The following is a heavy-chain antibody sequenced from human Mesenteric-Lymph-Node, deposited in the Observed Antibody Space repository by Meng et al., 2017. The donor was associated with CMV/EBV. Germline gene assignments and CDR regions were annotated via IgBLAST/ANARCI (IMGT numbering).Heavy chain of an antibody. Sequence: GGSLRLSCAASGFTFSGYGMHWVRQVPGTGLEWVASLWYDGSNRHYADSVKGRFTIFRDNPKNTLNLEMSSLRAGDTATYYCAKGTESGTYDYFDYWGQGTLVTVSS. CDR1: GFTFSGYG. V-gene: IGHV3-33*08. CDR3: AKGTESGTYDYFDY. J-gene: IGHJ4*02. D-gene: IGHD1-26*01. CDR2: LWYDGSNR.